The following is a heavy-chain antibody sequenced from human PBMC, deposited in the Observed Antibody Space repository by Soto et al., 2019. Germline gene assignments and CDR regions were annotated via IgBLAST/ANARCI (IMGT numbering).Heavy chain of an antibody. D-gene: IGHD2-8*01. CDR3: ARVIVLMVYATPNWFDP. J-gene: IGHJ5*02. CDR2: IYYSGST. CDR1: GGSISSGDYY. V-gene: IGHV4-30-4*01. Sequence: PSETLSLTCTVSGGSISSGDYYWSWIRQPPGKGLEWIGYIYYSGSTYYNPSLKSRVTISVYPSKNHFSLKLSSVTAADTAVYYCARVIVLMVYATPNWFDPWGQGTLVTVSS.